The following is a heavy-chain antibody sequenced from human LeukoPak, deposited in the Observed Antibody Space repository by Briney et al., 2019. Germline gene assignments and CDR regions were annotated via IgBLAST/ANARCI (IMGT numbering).Heavy chain of an antibody. V-gene: IGHV3-30*04. CDR3: ARTRIQLWFPDY. CDR2: ISYDGSNK. D-gene: IGHD5-18*01. CDR1: GFTFSSYA. Sequence: GRSLRLSCAASGFTFSSYAMHWVRQAPGKGLEWVAVISYDGSNKYYADSVKGRFTISRDNSKNTLYLQMNSLRAEDTAVYYCARTRIQLWFPDYWGQGTLVTVSS. J-gene: IGHJ4*02.